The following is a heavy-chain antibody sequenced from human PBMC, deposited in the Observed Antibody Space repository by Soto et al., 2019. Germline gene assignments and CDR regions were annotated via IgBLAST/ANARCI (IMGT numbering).Heavy chain of an antibody. J-gene: IGHJ4*02. CDR1: GASISSYD. V-gene: IGHV4-4*07. Sequence: XETLSLTCTVSGASISSYDWSWIRQPAGKGLEWIGRIYTSGSTNYNPSLKSRVTMSVDTSKNQFSLKLSSVTAADTAVYYCERAGDFYGDYFDYWGQGTLVTVSS. CDR3: ERAGDFYGDYFDY. CDR2: IYTSGST. D-gene: IGHD4-17*01.